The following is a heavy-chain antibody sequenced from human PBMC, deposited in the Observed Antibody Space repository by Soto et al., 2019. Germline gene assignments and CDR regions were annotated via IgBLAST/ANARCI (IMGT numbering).Heavy chain of an antibody. V-gene: IGHV3-23*01. J-gene: IGHJ4*02. CDR3: AKDRSSTSCYAFYY. CDR1: GFTFRNYA. D-gene: IGHD2-2*01. CDR2: ISGSGGTT. Sequence: EVQLLESGGGLVQPGGSLRLSCAASGFTFRNYAMSWARQAPGKGLEWVSAISGSGGTTHYADSVKGRFTISRDNSKNTLYLQMNSQRVEDTAVYYCAKDRSSTSCYAFYYWGQGSLVTVSS.